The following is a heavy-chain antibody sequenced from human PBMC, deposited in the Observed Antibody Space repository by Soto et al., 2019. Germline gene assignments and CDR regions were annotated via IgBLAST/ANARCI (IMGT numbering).Heavy chain of an antibody. V-gene: IGHV3-23*01. J-gene: IGHJ4*02. CDR1: GFTFSSYA. Sequence: GGSLRLSCAASGFTFSSYAMSWVRQAPGKGLEWVSAISGSGGSTYYADSVKGRFTISRDNSKNTLYLQMNSLRDEDTAVYYCAKGPDSSGWYIPIFFDYWGQGTLVTVSS. CDR3: AKGPDSSGWYIPIFFDY. D-gene: IGHD6-19*01. CDR2: ISGSGGST.